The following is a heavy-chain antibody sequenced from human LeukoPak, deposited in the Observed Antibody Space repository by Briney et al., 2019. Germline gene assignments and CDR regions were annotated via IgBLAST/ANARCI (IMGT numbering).Heavy chain of an antibody. CDR3: ARAYYYDFWSGLSYNWFDP. Sequence: PSETLSLTCTVSGGSISSYYWSWIRQPPGKGLEWIWYIYYSGSTNYNPSLKSRVTISVDTSKNQFSLKLSSVTAADTAVYYCARAYYYDFWSGLSYNWFDPWGQGTLVTVSS. D-gene: IGHD3-3*01. CDR2: IYYSGST. J-gene: IGHJ5*02. V-gene: IGHV4-59*01. CDR1: GGSISSYY.